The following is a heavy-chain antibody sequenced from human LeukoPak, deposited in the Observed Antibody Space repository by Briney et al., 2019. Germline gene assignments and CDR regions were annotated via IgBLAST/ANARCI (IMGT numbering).Heavy chain of an antibody. CDR3: TRGAEWLIDY. CDR2: FHNSGIS. CDR1: DDSISDYY. D-gene: IGHD5-12*01. V-gene: IGHV4-59*01. J-gene: IGHJ4*02. Sequence: PSETLSLTCTVSDDSISDYYRGWIRQPPGKGLEWIGYFHNSGISTYNPSLKSRVTISADTSKNQFSLKLNSLTTADTAVYYCTRGAEWLIDYWGQGILVTVSS.